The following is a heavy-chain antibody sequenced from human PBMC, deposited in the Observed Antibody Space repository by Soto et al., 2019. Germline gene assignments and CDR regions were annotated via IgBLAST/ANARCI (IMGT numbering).Heavy chain of an antibody. D-gene: IGHD2-2*01. CDR1: GFTFDDYA. V-gene: IGHV3-9*01. J-gene: IGHJ3*02. CDR2: ISWNSGSI. CDR3: AKDIGYCSSTSCFPWPGAFDI. Sequence: EVQLVESGGGLVQPGRSLRLSCAASGFTFDDYAMHWVRQAPGKGLEWVSGISWNSGSIGYADSVKGRFTISRDNAKNSLYLQMKSLRDEDTALYYCAKDIGYCSSTSCFPWPGAFDIWGQGTMVTVSS.